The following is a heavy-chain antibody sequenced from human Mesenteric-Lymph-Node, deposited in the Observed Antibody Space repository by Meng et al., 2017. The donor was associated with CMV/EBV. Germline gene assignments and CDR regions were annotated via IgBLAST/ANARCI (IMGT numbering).Heavy chain of an antibody. CDR1: GTPNSSSSNW. Sequence: TCLCSGTPNSSSSNWWNWVRQPPGKGLGTIGEINHTGNAHYNPSLKSRVTMSIDKSKNQFSLKLSSVTAADTAVFYCARLLEGTFDPWGQGTLVTVSS. J-gene: IGHJ5*02. CDR3: ARLLEGTFDP. V-gene: IGHV4/OR15-8*02. CDR2: INHTGNA. D-gene: IGHD1-1*01.